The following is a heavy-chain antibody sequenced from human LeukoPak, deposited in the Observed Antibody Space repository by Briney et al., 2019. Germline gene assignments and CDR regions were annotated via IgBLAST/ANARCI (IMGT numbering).Heavy chain of an antibody. V-gene: IGHV4-59*08. CDR2: IYYSGST. CDR3: ARLEWELNFDY. J-gene: IGHJ4*02. D-gene: IGHD1-26*01. Sequence: SETLSLTCTVSGGSISTYYWNWIRQSPGKELEWIGNIYYSGSTNYNPSLKSRVTISVDTSKNQFSLKLSSVTAADTAVYYCARLEWELNFDYWGQGTLVTVSS. CDR1: GGSISTYY.